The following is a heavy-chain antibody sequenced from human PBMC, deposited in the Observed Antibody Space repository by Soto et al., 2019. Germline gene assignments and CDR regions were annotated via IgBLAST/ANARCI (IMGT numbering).Heavy chain of an antibody. CDR2: IIPIFGTA. CDR3: ARDRGYDFWRGSFDY. CDR1: GGTFSSYA. J-gene: IGHJ4*02. V-gene: IGHV1-69*06. D-gene: IGHD3-3*01. Sequence: SVKVSCKASGGTFSSYAISWVRQAPGQGLEWMGGIIPIFGTANYAQKFQGRVTITADKSTSTAYMELSSLRSEDTAVYYCARDRGYDFWRGSFDYWGQGTLVTVSS.